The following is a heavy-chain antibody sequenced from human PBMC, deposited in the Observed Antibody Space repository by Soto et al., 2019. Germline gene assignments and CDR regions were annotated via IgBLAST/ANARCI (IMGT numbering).Heavy chain of an antibody. CDR2: IYYSGST. CDR3: ARLTYCGGDCYEYFDY. J-gene: IGHJ4*02. CDR1: GGSISSSSYY. Sequence: SETLFLTCTVSGGSISSSSYYWGWIRQPPGKGLEWIGSIYYSGSTYYNPSLKSRVTISVDTSKNQFSLKLSSVTAADTAVYYCARLTYCGGDCYEYFDYWGQGTLVTVSS. D-gene: IGHD2-21*02. V-gene: IGHV4-39*01.